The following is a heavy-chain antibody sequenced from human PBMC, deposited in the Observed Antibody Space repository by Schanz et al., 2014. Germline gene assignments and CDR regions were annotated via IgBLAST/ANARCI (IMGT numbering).Heavy chain of an antibody. CDR2: ISASGGTT. Sequence: EVQLLESGGGLVQPGGSLRLSCAASGFTFSAYAMTWVRQIPGKGLEWVSAISASGGTTYYADSVKGRFTISRDNSKNTLYLQMNSLRAEDTAVYYCAKTPREYCNYDNCPNWFDSWGQGTLVTV. V-gene: IGHV3-23*01. D-gene: IGHD2-15*01. CDR1: GFTFSAYA. CDR3: AKTPREYCNYDNCPNWFDS. J-gene: IGHJ5*01.